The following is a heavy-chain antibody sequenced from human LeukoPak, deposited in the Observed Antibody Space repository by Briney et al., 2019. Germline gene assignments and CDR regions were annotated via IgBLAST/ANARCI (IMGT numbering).Heavy chain of an antibody. CDR3: ARTAGVAVAGSRQYFDY. D-gene: IGHD6-19*01. V-gene: IGHV4-39*01. J-gene: IGHJ4*02. CDR1: GGLISSSSYY. CDR2: FYYTGST. Sequence: SETLSLTCTVSGGLISSSSYYWGWVRQPPEKGLEWIGSFYYTGSTYYHPSLKSRVTISVDTSKNQFSLNLTSVTAADTAGYYCARTAGVAVAGSRQYFDYWGQGTLVTVSS.